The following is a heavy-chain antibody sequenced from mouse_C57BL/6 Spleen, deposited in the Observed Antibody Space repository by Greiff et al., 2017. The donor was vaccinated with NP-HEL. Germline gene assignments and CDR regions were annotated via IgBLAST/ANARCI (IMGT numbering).Heavy chain of an antibody. CDR3: ARDRGWEFDY. D-gene: IGHD1-1*02. CDR1: GFTFSSYA. CDR2: ISDGGSYT. J-gene: IGHJ2*01. Sequence: EVQRVESGGGLVKPGGSLKLSCAASGFTFSSYAMSWVRQTPEKRLEWVATISDGGSYTYYPDNVKGRFTISRDNAKNNLYLQMSHLKSEDTAMYYCARDRGWEFDYWGQGTTLTVSS. V-gene: IGHV5-4*01.